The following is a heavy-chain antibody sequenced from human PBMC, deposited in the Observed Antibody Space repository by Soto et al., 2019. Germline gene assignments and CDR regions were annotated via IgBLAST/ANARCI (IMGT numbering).Heavy chain of an antibody. D-gene: IGHD2-2*01. Sequence: SETLSLTCTVSGDSISSGGYYWSWIRQHPGKGLEWIGYIYYSGSTYYNPSLKSRVTISVDTSKNQFSLKLSSVTAADTAVYYCAGSTSVDAFDIWGQGTMVTVSS. V-gene: IGHV4-31*03. CDR2: IYYSGST. CDR1: GDSISSGGYY. CDR3: AGSTSVDAFDI. J-gene: IGHJ3*02.